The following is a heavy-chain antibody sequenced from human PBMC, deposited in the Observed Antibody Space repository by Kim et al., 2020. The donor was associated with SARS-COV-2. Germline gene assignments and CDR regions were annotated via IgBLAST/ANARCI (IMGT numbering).Heavy chain of an antibody. CDR1: GFTVSSNY. J-gene: IGHJ6*02. CDR2: IYSGGST. Sequence: GGSLRLSCAASGFTVSSNYMSWVRQAPGKGPEWVSVIYSGGSTYYADSVKGRFTISRDNSKNTLYLQMNSLRAEDTAVYYCARDMGIVATSGHYYYYYGMDVWGQGTTVTVSS. D-gene: IGHD5-12*01. V-gene: IGHV3-53*01. CDR3: ARDMGIVATSGHYYYYYGMDV.